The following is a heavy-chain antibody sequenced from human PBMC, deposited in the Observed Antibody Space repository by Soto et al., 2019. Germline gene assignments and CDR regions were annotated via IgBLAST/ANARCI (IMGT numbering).Heavy chain of an antibody. CDR2: INPHGGST. V-gene: IGHV1-46*01. CDR3: ARSSGGNFRIIIEVTNWFAP. D-gene: IGHD3-10*01. Sequence: ASVKVSCKAPRDTFPSYYINWVRQAPGQGLEWMGVINPHGGSTAYAQKFKGRVTLTRDTSASTVYMEVSSLTSEDTAMYYCARSSGGNFRIIIEVTNWFAPWGQGTLVTVSS. CDR1: RDTFPSYY. J-gene: IGHJ5*02.